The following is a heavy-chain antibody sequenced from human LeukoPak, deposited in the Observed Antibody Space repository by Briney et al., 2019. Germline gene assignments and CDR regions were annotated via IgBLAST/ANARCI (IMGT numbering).Heavy chain of an antibody. CDR2: INSDGSNT. V-gene: IGHV3-74*01. CDR1: GFTFSSYG. CDR3: ARARESHNDY. Sequence: GGSLRLSCAASGFTFSSYGMHWVRQAPGKGLVWVSLINSDGSNTRYADSVKGRFTISGDNAKNTLYLQMDTLRAEDTAVYYCARARESHNDYWGQGTLVTVSS. J-gene: IGHJ4*02.